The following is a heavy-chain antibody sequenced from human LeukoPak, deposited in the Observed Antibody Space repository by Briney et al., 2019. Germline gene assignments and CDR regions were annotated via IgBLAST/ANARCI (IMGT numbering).Heavy chain of an antibody. CDR2: IRSKANSYAT. D-gene: IGHD3-10*01. V-gene: IGHV3-73*01. Sequence: GGSLRLSCAASGFTFSGSAMHWVRQASGKGLEWVGRIRSKANSYATAYAASVKGRFTISRDDSKNTAYLQMNSLKTEDTAVYYCTRRAYYGSGSYLYYFDYWGQGTLVTVSS. J-gene: IGHJ4*02. CDR1: GFTFSGSA. CDR3: TRRAYYGSGSYLYYFDY.